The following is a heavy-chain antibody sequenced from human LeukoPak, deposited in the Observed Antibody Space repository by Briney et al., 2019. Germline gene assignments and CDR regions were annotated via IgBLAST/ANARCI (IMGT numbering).Heavy chain of an antibody. CDR3: ARELGVEMATVFDY. D-gene: IGHD5-24*01. CDR2: IYSDGST. Sequence: GGSLRLSCAASGFTVSSNYMSWVRQAPGKGLEWVSVIYSDGSTYYADSVKGRFTISRDNSKNTLYLQMNSLRAEDTAVYYCARELGVEMATVFDYWGQGTLVTVSS. V-gene: IGHV3-66*01. CDR1: GFTVSSNY. J-gene: IGHJ4*02.